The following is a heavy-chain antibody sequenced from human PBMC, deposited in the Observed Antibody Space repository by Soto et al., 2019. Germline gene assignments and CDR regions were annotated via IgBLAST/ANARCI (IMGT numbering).Heavy chain of an antibody. CDR3: ARLAHKTAAGPYNWFDP. Sequence: PGGSLRLSCAASGFTFSSYWMSWVRQAPGKWLEWVANIKQDGSEKYYVDSVKGRFTISRDNAKNSLYLQMNSLRAEDTAVYYCARLAHKTAAGPYNWFDPWGQGTLVPSPQ. J-gene: IGHJ5*02. D-gene: IGHD6-13*01. CDR2: IKQDGSEK. V-gene: IGHV3-7*01. CDR1: GFTFSSYW.